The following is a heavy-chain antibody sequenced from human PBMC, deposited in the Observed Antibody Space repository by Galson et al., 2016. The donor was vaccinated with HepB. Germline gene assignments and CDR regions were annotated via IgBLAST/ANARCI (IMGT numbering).Heavy chain of an antibody. CDR1: GGSISSGPYY. Sequence: TLSLTCTVSGGSISSGPYYWTWIRQYPGKGLEWIGYIYYSGSAYYNPSLKSRVTISLDTSKNQFSLKLSSVTAADTAVYYCALRRKATVTNSPPHYPYYYMDVWGKGTTVTVSS. D-gene: IGHD4-11*01. CDR3: ALRRKATVTNSPPHYPYYYMDV. CDR2: IYYSGSA. J-gene: IGHJ6*03. V-gene: IGHV4-31*03.